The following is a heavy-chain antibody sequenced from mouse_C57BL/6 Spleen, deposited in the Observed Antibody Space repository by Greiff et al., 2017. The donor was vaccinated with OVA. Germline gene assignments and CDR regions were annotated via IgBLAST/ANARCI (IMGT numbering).Heavy chain of an antibody. D-gene: IGHD3-2*02. CDR3: AMQDSSGYVVFAD. CDR1: GYTFTSYW. J-gene: IGHJ3*01. V-gene: IGHV1-7*01. Sequence: QVQLQQSGAELAKPGASVKLSCKASGYTFTSYWMHWVKQRPGQGLEWIGYINPSSGYTKYNQKFKDKATLTADKSSSTAYMQLSSLTYEDSAVYYCAMQDSSGYVVFADWGQGTLVTVSA. CDR2: INPSSGYT.